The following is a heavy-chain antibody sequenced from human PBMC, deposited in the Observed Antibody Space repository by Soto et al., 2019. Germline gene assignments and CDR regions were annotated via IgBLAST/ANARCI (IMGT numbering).Heavy chain of an antibody. CDR2: IKQDGNEE. CDR3: ASWGFIVATNWYFDL. D-gene: IGHD5-12*01. V-gene: IGHV3-7*01. J-gene: IGHJ2*01. Sequence: EAQLVESGGGLVQPGGSLRLSCAASGFTFSSYWMSWVRQAPGKGLEWVANIKQDGNEECYVDSVKGRFTISRDTTKNPLFLQMNSLRAEDTAVYYCASWGFIVATNWYFDLWGRGTLVTVSS. CDR1: GFTFSSYW.